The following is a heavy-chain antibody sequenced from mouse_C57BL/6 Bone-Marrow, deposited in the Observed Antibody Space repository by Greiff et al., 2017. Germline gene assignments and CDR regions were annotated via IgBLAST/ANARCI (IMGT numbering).Heavy chain of an antibody. V-gene: IGHV14-4*01. CDR3: TTTWDDY. Sequence: VQLQQSGAELVRPGASVKLSRTASGFNIKDDYMHWVKQRPEQGLEWIGWIDPENGDTEYASKFQGKATITADTSSNTAYLQLSSLTSEDTAVYYCTTTWDDYWGQGTTLTVSS. CDR2: IDPENGDT. CDR1: GFNIKDDY. J-gene: IGHJ2*01. D-gene: IGHD4-1*01.